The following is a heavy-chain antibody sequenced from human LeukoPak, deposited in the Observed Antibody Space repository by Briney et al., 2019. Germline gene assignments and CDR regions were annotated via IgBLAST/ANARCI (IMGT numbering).Heavy chain of an antibody. CDR2: ISTYNGNT. CDR1: GYTFTSYG. J-gene: IGHJ4*02. CDR3: ARVGCSSTSCSGGVDY. V-gene: IGHV1-18*01. D-gene: IGHD2-2*01. Sequence: GASVKVSCKASGYTFTSYGISWVRQAPGQGLEWMGWISTYNGNTNYAQKFQGRVTMTTDTSTSTAYMELRSLRSDDTAVYYCARVGCSSTSCSGGVDYWGQGTLVTVSS.